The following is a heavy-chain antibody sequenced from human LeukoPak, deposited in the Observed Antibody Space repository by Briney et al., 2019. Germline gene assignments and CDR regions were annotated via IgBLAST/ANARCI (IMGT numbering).Heavy chain of an antibody. J-gene: IGHJ6*03. V-gene: IGHV1-18*04. CDR2: ISGYNGNT. CDR1: GYTFTGYY. Sequence: GASVKVSCKASGYTFTGYYMHWVRQAPGQGLEWMGWISGYNGNTIYAQKFQDRATMTTDTSTSTALMELRSLRSDDTAVYYCARSEKTYCGGVCDNYHMDVWGKGTTVTVSS. D-gene: IGHD2-21*02. CDR3: ARSEKTYCGGVCDNYHMDV.